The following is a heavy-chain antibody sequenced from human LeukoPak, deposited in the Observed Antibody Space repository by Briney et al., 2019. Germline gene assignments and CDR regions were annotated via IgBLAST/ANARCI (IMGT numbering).Heavy chain of an antibody. D-gene: IGHD1-26*01. V-gene: IGHV1-2*02. Sequence: ASVKVSCKASGSTFSGYYMHWVRQAPGQGLEWMGWINPNTGGTNYAQNFQGRVTMTTDTSISTVYMQLSSLRSDDTAVFYRAAVYSGTKHDAFDIWGQGTMVTVSS. J-gene: IGHJ3*02. CDR3: AAVYSGTKHDAFDI. CDR1: GSTFSGYY. CDR2: INPNTGGT.